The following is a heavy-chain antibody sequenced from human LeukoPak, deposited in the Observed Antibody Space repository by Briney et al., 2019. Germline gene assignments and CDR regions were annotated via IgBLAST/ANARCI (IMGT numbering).Heavy chain of an antibody. CDR1: GFTFSSYW. CDR2: INNDGSST. J-gene: IGHJ6*03. D-gene: IGHD2-15*01. V-gene: IGHV3-74*01. Sequence: TGGSLRLSCAASGFTFSSYWMHWVRQAPGKGPVWVSRINNDGSSTTYADSVKGRFTISRDDAKNTLYLQMNSLRAEDTAVYYCARDAFGVVDYYYYMDVWGKGTTVTVSS. CDR3: ARDAFGVVDYYYYMDV.